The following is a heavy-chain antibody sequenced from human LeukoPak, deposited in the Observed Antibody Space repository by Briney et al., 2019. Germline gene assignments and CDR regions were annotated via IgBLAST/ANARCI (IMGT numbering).Heavy chain of an antibody. Sequence: SETLSLTCSVSGASISSSYWSWIRQPPGKGLEVIGYIYYIGITNYNPSLKSRVTISLDTSKSQFSLKLSSVTAADTGVYYCVRTARLFDHWGQGTLVSVSS. J-gene: IGHJ4*02. CDR2: IYYIGIT. CDR1: GASISSSY. V-gene: IGHV4-59*13. CDR3: VRTARLFDH. D-gene: IGHD6-25*01.